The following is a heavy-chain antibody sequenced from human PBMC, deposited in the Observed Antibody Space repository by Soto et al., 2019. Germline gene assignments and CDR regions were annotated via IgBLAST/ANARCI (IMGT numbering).Heavy chain of an antibody. D-gene: IGHD3-10*01. Sequence: SVKGSGTASGGTFSSYAISWVRQAPGQGLEWMGGIIPIFGTANYAQKFQGRVTITADESTSTAYMELSSPRSEDTAVYYCARSLSLWFGAPGYFDYWGQGTLVTVSS. CDR1: GGTFSSYA. CDR3: ARSLSLWFGAPGYFDY. J-gene: IGHJ4*02. V-gene: IGHV1-69*13. CDR2: IIPIFGTA.